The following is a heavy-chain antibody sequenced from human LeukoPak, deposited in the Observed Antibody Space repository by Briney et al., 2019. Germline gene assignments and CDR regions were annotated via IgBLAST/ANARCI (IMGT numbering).Heavy chain of an antibody. V-gene: IGHV1-18*01. CDR1: GYTFSDLD. J-gene: IGHJ5*02. CDR3: ARDHTLPHCITANCGRGGWSDP. CDR2: LSVDNDNT. D-gene: IGHD3-10*01. Sequence: GPSVTVSCKASGYTFSDLDFTWVRQAPGQGLEWLGWLSVDNDNTRYGEKFQGRVTMTTDTSANTVYMELKSLRPDDTAVYYCARDHTLPHCITANCGRGGWSDPWGQGTLVTVSS.